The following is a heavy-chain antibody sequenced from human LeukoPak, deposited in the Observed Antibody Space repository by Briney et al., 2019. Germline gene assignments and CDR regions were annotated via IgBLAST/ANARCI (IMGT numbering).Heavy chain of an antibody. CDR1: GFTFSSYS. D-gene: IGHD2-15*01. J-gene: IGHJ4*02. CDR2: VSSSSTYI. CDR3: ASAFCSGGGCYQHYFDY. V-gene: IGHV3-21*01. Sequence: GGSLRLSCAASGFTFSSYSMNWVRQAPGKGLEWVSSVSSSSTYIYYADLVKGRFTISRDNAKNSLYLQMGSLRAEDTAVYYCASAFCSGGGCYQHYFDYWGLGTLVTVSS.